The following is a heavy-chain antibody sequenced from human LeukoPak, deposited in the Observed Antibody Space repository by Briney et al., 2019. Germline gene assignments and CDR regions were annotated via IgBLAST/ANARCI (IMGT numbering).Heavy chain of an antibody. Sequence: PGGSLRLSCAASGFTFSSYWMSWVRQAPGKGLEWVANIKQDGSEKYYVDSVKGRFAISRDNAKNSLYLQMNSLRAEDTAVYYCARLHRRNIVVVPAAIYEGWFDPWGQGTLVTVSS. J-gene: IGHJ5*02. CDR2: IKQDGSEK. CDR1: GFTFSSYW. V-gene: IGHV3-7*01. D-gene: IGHD2-2*02. CDR3: ARLHRRNIVVVPAAIYEGWFDP.